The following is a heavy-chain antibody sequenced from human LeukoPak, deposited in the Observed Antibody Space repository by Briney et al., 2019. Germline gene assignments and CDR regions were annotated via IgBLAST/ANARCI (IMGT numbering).Heavy chain of an antibody. CDR2: ISASGHRT. CDR3: AKERSSGWPFDY. D-gene: IGHD6-19*01. V-gene: IGHV3-23*01. J-gene: IGHJ4*02. Sequence: GGSPRLSCAASGFTFSACAMSWVRQAPGKGLEWVSGISASGHRTYYADSVKGRFTISRDNSKNTLYLQMNSLRAEDTAVYYCAKERSSGWPFDYWGQGTLVTVSS. CDR1: GFTFSACA.